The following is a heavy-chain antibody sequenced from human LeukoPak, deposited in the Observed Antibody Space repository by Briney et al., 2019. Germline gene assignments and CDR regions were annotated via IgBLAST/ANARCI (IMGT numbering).Heavy chain of an antibody. CDR1: GDSLSGTDYY. CDR2: VYSVGNT. V-gene: IGHV4-39*07. D-gene: IGHD3-10*01. Sequence: SETLSLTCSVSGDSLSGTDYYWAWIRQPPGKGLEWIGTVYSVGNTYENPSLKRRVTISIDSSKNQFSLKLTSLTAADTAVYYCARAGGGYYSSGSLDSWGQGSLVTVSS. J-gene: IGHJ4*02. CDR3: ARAGGGYYSSGSLDS.